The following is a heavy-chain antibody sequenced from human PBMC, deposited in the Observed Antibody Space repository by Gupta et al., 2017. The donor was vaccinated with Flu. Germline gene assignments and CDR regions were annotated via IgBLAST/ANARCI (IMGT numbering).Heavy chain of an antibody. J-gene: IGHJ4*02. CDR1: GYTFTGYY. Sequence: QVQLVQSGAEVKKPGASVKVSCKASGYTFTGYYMHWVRQAPGQGLEWMGWINPNSGGTNYAQKFQGRVTMTRDTSISTAYMELSRLRSDDTAVYYCARSGSLQRTYYYDSSGFDYWGQGTLVTVSS. CDR3: ARSGSLQRTYYYDSSGFDY. V-gene: IGHV1-2*02. D-gene: IGHD3-22*01. CDR2: INPNSGGT.